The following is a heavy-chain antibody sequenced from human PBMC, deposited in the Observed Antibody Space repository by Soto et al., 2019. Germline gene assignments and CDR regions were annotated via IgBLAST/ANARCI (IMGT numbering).Heavy chain of an antibody. CDR1: GYTFTSYY. J-gene: IGHJ4*02. D-gene: IGHD3-22*01. CDR3: ARAWTLNHYDISGPMDY. CDR2: INPSGGST. V-gene: IGHV1-46*01. Sequence: ASVKVSCKASGYTFTSYYMHWVRQAPGQGLEWMGIINPSGGSTSYAQKFQGRVTMTRDTSTSTVYMELSSLRSEDTAVYYCARAWTLNHYDISGPMDYWGQGTLVTVSS.